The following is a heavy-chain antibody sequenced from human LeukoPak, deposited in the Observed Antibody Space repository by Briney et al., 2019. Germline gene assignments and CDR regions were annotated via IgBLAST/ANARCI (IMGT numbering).Heavy chain of an antibody. CDR3: ARDQRGEMATITNFDY. CDR2: IRYDGSNK. CDR1: GFTFSNYD. Sequence: GGSLRLSCAASGFTFSNYDMHWVRQAPGKGLEWVAFIRYDGSNKYYADSVKGRFTISRDNSKNTLYLQMNSLRAEDTAVYYCARDQRGEMATITNFDYWGQGTLVTVSS. D-gene: IGHD5-24*01. J-gene: IGHJ4*02. V-gene: IGHV3-30*02.